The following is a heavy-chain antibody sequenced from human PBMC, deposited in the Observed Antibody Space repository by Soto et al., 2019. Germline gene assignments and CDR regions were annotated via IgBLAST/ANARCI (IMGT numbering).Heavy chain of an antibody. CDR2: ISAYNGNT. D-gene: IGHD6-19*01. V-gene: IGHV1-18*01. Sequence: ASGKVSCKASGYTFTSYGISWVRQAPGQGLEWMGWISAYNGNTNYAQKLQGRVTMTTDTSTSTAYMELRSLRSDDTAVYYCARWPSIAVAGTGGDYWGQGTLVTVSS. CDR1: GYTFTSYG. J-gene: IGHJ4*02. CDR3: ARWPSIAVAGTGGDY.